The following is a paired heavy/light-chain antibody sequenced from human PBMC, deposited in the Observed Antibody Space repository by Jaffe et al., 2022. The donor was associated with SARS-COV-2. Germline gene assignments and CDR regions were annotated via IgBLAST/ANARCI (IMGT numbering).Light chain of an antibody. Sequence: SYELTQPPSVSVSPGQTASITCSGDKLGDKYACWYQQKPGQSPVLVIYQDSKRPSGIPERFSGSNSGNTATLTISGTQAMDEADYYCQAWDSSTAGFGGGTKLTVL. CDR3: QAWDSSTAG. J-gene: IGLJ3*02. CDR2: QDS. V-gene: IGLV3-1*01. CDR1: KLGDKY.
Heavy chain of an antibody. J-gene: IGHJ3*02. CDR3: AKDNRAYYYDSSGLEAAFDI. CDR2: ISWNSGSI. CDR1: GFTFDDYA. Sequence: EVQLVESGGGLVQPGRSLRLSCAASGFTFDDYAMHWVRQAPGKGLEWVSGISWNSGSIGYADSVKGRFTISRDNAKNSLYLQMNSLRAEDTALYYCAKDNRAYYYDSSGLEAAFDIWGQGTMVTVSS. V-gene: IGHV3-9*01. D-gene: IGHD3-22*01.